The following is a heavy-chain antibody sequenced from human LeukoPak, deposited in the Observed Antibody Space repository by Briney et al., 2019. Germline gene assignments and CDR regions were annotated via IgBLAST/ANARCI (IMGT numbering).Heavy chain of an antibody. CDR2: ISGSGDST. V-gene: IGHV3-23*01. CDR3: ARDKDYYDSSGYPDY. CDR1: GFTFSNYV. Sequence: QTGGSLRLSCAASGFTFSNYVMSWVRQAPGKGLEWVSGISGSGDSTYYADSVKGRFTISRDNSKNTLYLQMNSLRAEDTAVYYCARDKDYYDSSGYPDYWGQGTLVTVSS. D-gene: IGHD3-22*01. J-gene: IGHJ4*02.